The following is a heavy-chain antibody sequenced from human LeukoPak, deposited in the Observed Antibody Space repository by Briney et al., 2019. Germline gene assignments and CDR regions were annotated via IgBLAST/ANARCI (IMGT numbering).Heavy chain of an antibody. CDR1: GYTLTELS. CDR2: FDPEDGET. Sequence: ASVKVSCKVSGYTLTELSMHWVRQAPGKGLEWMGGFDPEDGETIYAQKFQGRVTMTRDTSTSTVYMELSSLRSEDTAVYYCATVNSYGDYDNDYWGQGTLVTVSS. V-gene: IGHV1-24*01. J-gene: IGHJ4*02. CDR3: ATVNSYGDYDNDY. D-gene: IGHD4-17*01.